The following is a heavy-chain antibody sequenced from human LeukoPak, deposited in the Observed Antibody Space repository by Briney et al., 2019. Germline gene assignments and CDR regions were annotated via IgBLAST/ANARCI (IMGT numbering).Heavy chain of an antibody. V-gene: IGHV1-46*01. D-gene: IGHD6-19*01. CDR1: GYTFTSYY. Sequence: AASVKVSCKASGYTFTSYYIHWVRQAPGQGLEWMGIINPSGGDTSYAQKFRGRVTMTRDTSTSTVYMEVSSLRSGDTAVYYCARDKLAVAGPFDYWGQGTLVTVSS. J-gene: IGHJ4*02. CDR2: INPSGGDT. CDR3: ARDKLAVAGPFDY.